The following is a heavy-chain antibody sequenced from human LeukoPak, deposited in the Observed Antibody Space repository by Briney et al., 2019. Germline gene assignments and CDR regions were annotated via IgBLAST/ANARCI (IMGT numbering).Heavy chain of an antibody. CDR2: IWYDGTNK. J-gene: IGHJ4*02. V-gene: IGHV3-33*01. CDR3: ARGTGYSSGWYVFDY. D-gene: IGHD6-19*01. Sequence: GRSLRLSCAASGFTFSSFGMHWVRQAPGKGLEWLSVIWYDGTNKYYADSVKGRFTISRDNSKNTLYLQMNSLRAEDTAVYYCARGTGYSSGWYVFDYWGQGTLVTVSS. CDR1: GFTFSSFG.